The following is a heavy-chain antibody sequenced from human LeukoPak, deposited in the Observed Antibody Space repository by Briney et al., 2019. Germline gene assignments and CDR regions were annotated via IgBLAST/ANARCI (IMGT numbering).Heavy chain of an antibody. D-gene: IGHD2-15*01. J-gene: IGHJ5*02. CDR1: GFTFSSYG. CDR3: AKDPYRVIVATGNYLDP. V-gene: IGHV3-30*18. CDR2: ISHDGSNI. Sequence: PGGSLRLSCAASGFTFSSYGMHWVRQAPGKGQEWVAVISHDGSNIYYGDSVKGRFSISRDNSKNTLYLQMNNLRTEDTAVYYCAKDPYRVIVATGNYLDPWGQGTLVTVSS.